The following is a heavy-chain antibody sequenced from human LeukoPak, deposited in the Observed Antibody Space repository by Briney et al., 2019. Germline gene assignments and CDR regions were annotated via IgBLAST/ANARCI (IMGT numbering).Heavy chain of an antibody. CDR2: ISSSSSYI. J-gene: IGHJ1*01. CDR1: GFTFSSYS. CDR3: ARGYDSSGYYLFAEYFQH. Sequence: KSGGSLRLSCAASGFTFSSYSMNWVRQAPGKGLEWVSSISSSSSYIYYADSVKGRFTISRDNAKSSLYLQMNSLRAEDTAVYYCARGYDSSGYYLFAEYFQHWGQGTLVTVSS. V-gene: IGHV3-21*01. D-gene: IGHD3-22*01.